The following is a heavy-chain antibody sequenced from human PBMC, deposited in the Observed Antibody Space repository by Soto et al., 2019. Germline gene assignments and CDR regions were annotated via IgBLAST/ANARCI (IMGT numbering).Heavy chain of an antibody. Sequence: SETLSLTCPVSGVSISSYYWSWIRQPPGKGLEWIGSIYYSGSTNYNPSLKSRVTISVDTSKNQFSLKLSSVTAADTAVYYCVRSCYSCYYYGMDVWGQGTTVTVSS. V-gene: IGHV4-59*05. J-gene: IGHJ6*02. CDR2: IYYSGST. CDR1: GVSISSYY. D-gene: IGHD2-15*01. CDR3: VRSCYSCYYYGMDV.